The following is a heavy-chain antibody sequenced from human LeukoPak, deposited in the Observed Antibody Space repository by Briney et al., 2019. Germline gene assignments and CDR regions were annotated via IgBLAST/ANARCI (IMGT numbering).Heavy chain of an antibody. CDR1: GGSISSYY. J-gene: IGHJ4*02. CDR2: IYYSGST. CDR3: ARRMGGSGWTFDY. D-gene: IGHD6-19*01. Sequence: SETLSLTCTVSGGSISSYYWSWIRQPPGKGLEWIGYIYYSGSTNYNPSLKSRVTISVDTSKNQFSLKLSSVTAADTAVYYCARRMGGSGWTFDYWGQGTLVTVSS. V-gene: IGHV4-59*08.